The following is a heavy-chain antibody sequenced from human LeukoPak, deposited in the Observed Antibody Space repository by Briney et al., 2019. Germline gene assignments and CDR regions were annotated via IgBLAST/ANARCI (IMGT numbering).Heavy chain of an antibody. CDR1: GFTFSSYA. CDR3: ARDGYDILTGYYNGRWFDP. V-gene: IGHV3-30*04. J-gene: IGHJ5*02. CDR2: ISYDGSNK. D-gene: IGHD3-9*01. Sequence: PGGSLRLSCAASGFTFSSYAMHGVRQAAGKGLEWVAVISYDGSNKYSADSVKGRFTISRDNSKNTLYLQMNSLRAEDTAVYYCARDGYDILTGYYNGRWFDPWGQGTLVTVSS.